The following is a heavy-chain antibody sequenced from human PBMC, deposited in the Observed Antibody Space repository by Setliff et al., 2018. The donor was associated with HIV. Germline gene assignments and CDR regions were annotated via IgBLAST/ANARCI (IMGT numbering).Heavy chain of an antibody. V-gene: IGHV4-4*09. D-gene: IGHD3-22*01. CDR1: GDSIIDSY. CDR3: ARLSVVIHDTFDV. CDR2: IHSTGRT. Sequence: PSETLSLTCTVSGDSIIDSYWSWVRQPPGRGLEWIGYIHSTGRTNYSPSLKSRVTTSVDTSKSHFSLRLRSVTAADTAVYYCARLSVVIHDTFDVWGHGTMVTVSS. J-gene: IGHJ3*01.